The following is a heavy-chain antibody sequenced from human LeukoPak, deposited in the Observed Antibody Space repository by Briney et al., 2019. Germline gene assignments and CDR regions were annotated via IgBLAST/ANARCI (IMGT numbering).Heavy chain of an antibody. V-gene: IGHV1-8*01. J-gene: IGHJ5*02. Sequence: ASVKVSCKASGYTFTSYDINWVRQATGQGLEWMGWMNPNSGNTGYAQKFQGRVTMTRNTSISTAYMELSSLRSEDTAVYYCARGRLGYCSSTSCYAGWFDPRGQGTLVTVSS. CDR2: MNPNSGNT. CDR3: ARGRLGYCSSTSCYAGWFDP. CDR1: GYTFTSYD. D-gene: IGHD2-2*01.